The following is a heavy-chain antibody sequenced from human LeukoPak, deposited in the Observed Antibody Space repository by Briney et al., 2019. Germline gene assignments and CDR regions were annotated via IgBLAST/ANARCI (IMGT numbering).Heavy chain of an antibody. CDR1: GFTFSSYA. D-gene: IGHD3-10*01. CDR3: ARGPEGGFFVVGLWFGESTSEGFDP. CDR2: ISYDGSNK. J-gene: IGHJ5*02. V-gene: IGHV3-30*04. Sequence: PGGSLRLSCAASGFTFSSYAMHWVRQAPGKGLEWVAVISYDGSNKYYADSVKGRFTISRDNSKNTLYLQMNSLRAEDTAVYYCARGPEGGFFVVGLWFGESTSEGFDPWGQGTLVTVSS.